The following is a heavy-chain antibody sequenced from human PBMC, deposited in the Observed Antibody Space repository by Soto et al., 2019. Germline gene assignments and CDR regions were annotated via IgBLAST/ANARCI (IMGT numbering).Heavy chain of an antibody. CDR3: ARLRKWLLYYGMDV. V-gene: IGHV3-48*02. D-gene: IGHD3-22*01. CDR1: GFTFSSYS. J-gene: IGHJ6*02. Sequence: QSGGSLRLSCAASGFTFSSYSMNWVRQAPGKGLEWVSYISSSSSTIYYADSVKGRFTISRDNAKNSLYLQMNSLRDEDTAVYYCARLRKWLLYYGMDVWGQGTTVTVSS. CDR2: ISSSSSTI.